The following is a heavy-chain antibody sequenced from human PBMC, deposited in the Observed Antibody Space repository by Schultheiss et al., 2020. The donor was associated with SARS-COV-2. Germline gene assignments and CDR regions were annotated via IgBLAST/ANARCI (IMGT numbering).Heavy chain of an antibody. CDR2: INQDGSAK. D-gene: IGHD3-9*01. CDR3: ARDSAAYYDILTGYECADY. Sequence: GGSLRLSCAASGFTVSSNYMSWVRQAPGKGLEWVANINQDGSAKYYADSVKGRFTISRDNSKNTLYLQMNSLRAEDTAVYYCARDSAAYYDILTGYECADYWGQGTLVTVSS. CDR1: GFTVSSNY. V-gene: IGHV3-7*01. J-gene: IGHJ4*02.